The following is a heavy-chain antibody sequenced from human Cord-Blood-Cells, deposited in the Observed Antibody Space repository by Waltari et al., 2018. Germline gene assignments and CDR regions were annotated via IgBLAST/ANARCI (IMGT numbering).Heavy chain of an antibody. V-gene: IGHV4-4*02. Sequence: QVQLQESGPGLVKPSGTLSLTCAVSGGSISSSNWWSWVRQPPGKGLEWIGEIYHSGSTNYNPALKSRVTISVDQSKNQFSLKLSSVTAADTAVYYGARADIRIMVRGVIDPWGQGTLVTVSS. CDR3: ARADIRIMVRGVIDP. D-gene: IGHD3-10*01. J-gene: IGHJ5*02. CDR2: IYHSGST. CDR1: GGSISSSNW.